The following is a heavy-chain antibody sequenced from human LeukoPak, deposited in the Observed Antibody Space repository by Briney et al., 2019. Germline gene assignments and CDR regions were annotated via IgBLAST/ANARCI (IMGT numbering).Heavy chain of an antibody. CDR2: ISGSGGST. V-gene: IGHV3-23*01. CDR1: GFTFSSYA. D-gene: IGHD6-19*01. Sequence: GGSLRLSCAASGFTFSSYAMSWVRQAPGKGLEWVSAISGSGGSTYYADSVEGRFTISRDNSKNTLYLQMNSLRAEDTAVYYCAKRRYIAVDPKDYLDYWGQGTLVTVSS. J-gene: IGHJ4*02. CDR3: AKRRYIAVDPKDYLDY.